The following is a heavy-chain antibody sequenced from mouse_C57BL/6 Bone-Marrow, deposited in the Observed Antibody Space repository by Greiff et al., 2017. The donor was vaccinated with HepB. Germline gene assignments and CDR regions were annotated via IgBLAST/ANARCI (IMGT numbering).Heavy chain of an antibody. Sequence: DVKLVESGGGLVQPKGSLKLSCAASGFSFNTYAMNWVRQAPGKGLEWVARIRSKSNNYATYYADTVKDRFTISRAASESMLYLQMNNLKTEETAMYYCVGHCYYYGSGRAMDYWGQGTAVTVSS. V-gene: IGHV10-1*01. J-gene: IGHJ4*01. CDR1: GFSFNTYA. CDR3: VGHCYYYGSGRAMDY. D-gene: IGHD1-1*01. CDR2: IRSKSNNYAT.